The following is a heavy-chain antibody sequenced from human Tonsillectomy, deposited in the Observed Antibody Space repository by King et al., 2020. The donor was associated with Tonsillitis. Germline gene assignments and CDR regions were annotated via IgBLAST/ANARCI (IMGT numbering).Heavy chain of an antibody. CDR2: IRYDGSNT. V-gene: IGHV3-30*02. CDR1: GFTFRDYG. CDR3: AKGPHMLTGTTKLPFDD. J-gene: IGHJ4*02. D-gene: IGHD2-8*01. Sequence: VQLVESGGGVVQPGGSLRLSCVPSGFTFRDYGMHCVRQDPGKGLVWVTFIRYDGSNTFYADSVKGRFTVSRDNSKNTLYLQMNSLTTEDTAVYYCAKGPHMLTGTTKLPFDDWGQGTLVTVSS.